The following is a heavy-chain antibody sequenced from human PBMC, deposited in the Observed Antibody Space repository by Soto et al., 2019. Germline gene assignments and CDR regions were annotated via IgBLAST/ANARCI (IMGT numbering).Heavy chain of an antibody. CDR1: GFTFSNYA. V-gene: IGHV3-23*01. D-gene: IGHD6-13*01. Sequence: RAGGSLRLSCAASGFTFSNYAVTWVRQAPGKGLEWVSTISGSGGSTYYADSVKGRFTISRDNSKNTLYLQMNSLRAEDTAVYYCAKDQGSSWYEIDYWGQGTLVTVSS. CDR3: AKDQGSSWYEIDY. CDR2: ISGSGGST. J-gene: IGHJ4*02.